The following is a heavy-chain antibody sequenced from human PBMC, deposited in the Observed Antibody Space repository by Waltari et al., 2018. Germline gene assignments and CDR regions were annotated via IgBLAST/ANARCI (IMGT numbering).Heavy chain of an antibody. D-gene: IGHD3-3*01. V-gene: IGHV4-39*01. CDR2: IYYSGST. CDR1: GGSISSSSYY. CDR3: ARQGEWLLSWYNYYGMDV. J-gene: IGHJ6*02. Sequence: QLQLQESGPGLVKPSETLSLTCTVSGGSISSSSYYWGWIRPPPGKGLEWIGSIYYSGSTYYNPSLKSRVTISVDTSKNQFSLKLSSVTAADTAVYYCARQGEWLLSWYNYYGMDVWGQGTTVTVSS.